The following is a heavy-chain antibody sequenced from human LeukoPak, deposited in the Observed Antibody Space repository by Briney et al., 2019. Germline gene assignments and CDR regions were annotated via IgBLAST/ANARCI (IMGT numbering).Heavy chain of an antibody. V-gene: IGHV3-64*01. D-gene: IGHD1-7*01. CDR3: ARAITGTSFDY. CDR1: GFTFSTYA. CDR2: ISSHGGST. Sequence: PGGSLRLSCAASGFTFSTYAMHWVRQAPGKGLQFVSAISSHGGSTYYANSVKGRFTISRDNSKNTLYLQIGSLRAEDMAVYYCARAITGTSFDYWGQGTLVTVSS. J-gene: IGHJ4*02.